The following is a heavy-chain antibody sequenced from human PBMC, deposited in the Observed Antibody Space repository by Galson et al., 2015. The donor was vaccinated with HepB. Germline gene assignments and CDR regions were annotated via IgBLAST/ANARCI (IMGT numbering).Heavy chain of an antibody. V-gene: IGHV2-5*02. D-gene: IGHD3/OR15-3a*01. J-gene: IGHJ4*02. CDR3: AHMDLGLTSFAY. Sequence: PALVKPTQTLTLTCTFSGFSLNSRGVGVGWIRQPPGKALEWLALIFWDEDQRYTPLLKSRLSVTKDTSKNQVVLKLTSVDPVDTATYYCAHMDLGLTSFAYWGQGTLVTVSS. CDR2: IFWDEDQ. CDR1: GFSLNSRGVG.